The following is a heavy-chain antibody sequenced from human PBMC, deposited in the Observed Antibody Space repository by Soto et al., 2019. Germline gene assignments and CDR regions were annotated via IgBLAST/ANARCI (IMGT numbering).Heavy chain of an antibody. Sequence: SVKVSCKASGGTFSSYAISWVRQAPGQGLEWMGGIIPIFGTANYAQKFQGRVTITADESTSTAYMELSSLRSEDTAVYYCARDSRKGIAAAADLYGMDVWGQGTTVTV. CDR2: IIPIFGTA. CDR1: GGTFSSYA. V-gene: IGHV1-69*13. CDR3: ARDSRKGIAAAADLYGMDV. D-gene: IGHD6-13*01. J-gene: IGHJ6*02.